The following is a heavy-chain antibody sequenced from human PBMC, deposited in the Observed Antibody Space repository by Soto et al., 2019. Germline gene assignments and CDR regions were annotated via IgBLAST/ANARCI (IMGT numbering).Heavy chain of an antibody. V-gene: IGHV4-34*01. CDR1: GGSFSGYY. Sequence: SETLSLTCAVYGGSFSGYYWSWIRQPPGKGLEWIGDINYSGSTNYNPSLKSRVTISVDTSKNQFSLKLSSVTAADTAVYYCARRYGSAIDYWGQGTLVTVSS. J-gene: IGHJ4*02. CDR2: INYSGST. D-gene: IGHD1-26*01. CDR3: ARRYGSAIDY.